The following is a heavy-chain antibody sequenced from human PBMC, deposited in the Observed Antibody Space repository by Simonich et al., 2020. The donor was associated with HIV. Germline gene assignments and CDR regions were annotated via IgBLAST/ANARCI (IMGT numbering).Heavy chain of an antibody. CDR1: GYTFTDYN. J-gene: IGHJ3*02. CDR2: GNPNSGGT. CDR3: ATHGPGSYSSALDI. V-gene: IGHV1-2*06. D-gene: IGHD1-26*01. Sequence: QVQLVPSGAEVKTPGASVKVSCKASGYTFTDYNVHWVLQAPGQGLGGMGRGNPNSGGTDYQQKCQGRVTMTRDKSITTAYMELSRLRSDDTAVYYCATHGPGSYSSALDIWGQGTMVTVSS.